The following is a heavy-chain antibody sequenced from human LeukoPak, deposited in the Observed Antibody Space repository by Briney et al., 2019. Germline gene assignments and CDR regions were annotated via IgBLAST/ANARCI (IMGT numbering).Heavy chain of an antibody. Sequence: ASVKVSCKASGYTFTSYYMHWVRQAPGQGLEWMGIINPSGGSTSYAQKFQGRVTMTRDTSTSTVYMEVSSLRSEDTAVYYCAREKTAYYYDSSGYYPRTHRWFDPWGQGTLVTVSS. J-gene: IGHJ5*02. V-gene: IGHV1-46*01. CDR2: INPSGGST. CDR3: AREKTAYYYDSSGYYPRTHRWFDP. CDR1: GYTFTSYY. D-gene: IGHD3-22*01.